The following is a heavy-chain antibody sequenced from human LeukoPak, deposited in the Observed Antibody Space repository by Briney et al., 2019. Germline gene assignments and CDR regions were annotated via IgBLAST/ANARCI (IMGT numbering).Heavy chain of an antibody. CDR1: GLTFSNYW. D-gene: IGHD2-2*01. V-gene: IGHV3-7*01. J-gene: IGHJ4*02. CDR2: IRQDGSEK. CDR3: ARYCSMRCPEYYFDY. Sequence: GGSLRLSCAASGLTFSNYWMSWVRQAPGKGLEWVANIRQDGSEKNYVDSVKGRFTISRDNAKNLLYLQMNSLRAEDTAVYYCARYCSMRCPEYYFDYWGQGTLVTVSS.